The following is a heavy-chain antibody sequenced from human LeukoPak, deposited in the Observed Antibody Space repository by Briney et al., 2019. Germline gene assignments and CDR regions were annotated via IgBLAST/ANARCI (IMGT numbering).Heavy chain of an antibody. J-gene: IGHJ4*02. CDR3: ARDLDGSGSYYTDY. CDR1: GYTFTGYG. Sequence: AASVKVSCKASGYTFTGYGISWVRQAPGQAPDLMGCIRGYNGNTNYAQKLQGRVTMTTDTSTSTAYMELRSLRSDDTAVYYCARDLDGSGSYYTDYWGQGTLVTVS. D-gene: IGHD3-10*01. V-gene: IGHV1-18*01. CDR2: IRGYNGNT.